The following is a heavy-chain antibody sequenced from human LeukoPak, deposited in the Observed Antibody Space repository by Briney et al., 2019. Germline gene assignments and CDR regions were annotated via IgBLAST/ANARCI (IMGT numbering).Heavy chain of an antibody. CDR3: ARLSYDFRSGYPLDY. J-gene: IGHJ4*02. CDR2: IYPGDSDT. CDR1: GYSFTSYW. D-gene: IGHD3-3*01. V-gene: IGHV5-51*01. Sequence: GESLKISCKGSGYSFTSYWIGWVRQMPGKGLEWMGIIYPGDSDTRYSPSFQGQVTISADKSISTAYLQWSSLKASDTAMYYCARLSYDFRSGYPLDYWGQGTLVTVSS.